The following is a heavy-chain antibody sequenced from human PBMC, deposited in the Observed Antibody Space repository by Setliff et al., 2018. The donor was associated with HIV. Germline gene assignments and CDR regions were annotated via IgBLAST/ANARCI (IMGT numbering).Heavy chain of an antibody. V-gene: IGHV4-34*01. CDR3: ARGPESVAPRMCAFDI. CDR1: GGSFMGYY. D-gene: IGHD6-6*01. J-gene: IGHJ3*02. Sequence: KPSETLSLTCAVYGGSFMGYYWNWIRQPPGKGLEWIGEINHSGNTNSNPSLKSRVTISVDPSKSQFSLRLNSVTAADTATYYCARGPESVAPRMCAFDIWGQGTMVTVS. CDR2: INHSGNT.